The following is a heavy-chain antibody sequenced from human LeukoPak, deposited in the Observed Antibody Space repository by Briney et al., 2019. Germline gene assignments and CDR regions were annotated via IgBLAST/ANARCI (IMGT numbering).Heavy chain of an antibody. CDR1: GSTFDDYA. CDR2: ISWDGGST. Sequence: PGGSLRLSCAASGSTFDDYAMHWVRQAPGKGLEWVSLISWDGGSTYYADSVKGRFTISRDNSKNSLYLQMNSLRAEDTALYYCARGSYHLHLEYYYYMDVWGKGTTVTVSS. D-gene: IGHD1-26*01. J-gene: IGHJ6*03. V-gene: IGHV3-43D*03. CDR3: ARGSYHLHLEYYYYMDV.